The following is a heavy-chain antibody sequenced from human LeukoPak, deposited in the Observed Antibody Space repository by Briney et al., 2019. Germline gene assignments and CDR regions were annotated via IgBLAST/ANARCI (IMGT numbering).Heavy chain of an antibody. CDR3: AKEGYYGDEPDY. Sequence: GGSLRLSCAASVFTFSSYAMSWVRQAPGKGLEWVSAISGSGGSTYYADSVKGRFTISRDNSKNTLYLQMNSLRAEDSAVYYCAKEGYYGDEPDYWGQGTLVTVAS. J-gene: IGHJ4*02. CDR1: VFTFSSYA. CDR2: ISGSGGST. D-gene: IGHD4-17*01. V-gene: IGHV3-23*01.